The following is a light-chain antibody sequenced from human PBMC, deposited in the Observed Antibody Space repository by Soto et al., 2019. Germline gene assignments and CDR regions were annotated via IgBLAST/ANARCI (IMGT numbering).Light chain of an antibody. CDR2: EVT. CDR3: SSYTSSGTVV. V-gene: IGLV2-14*03. J-gene: IGLJ2*01. Sequence: QSALTQPASVSGSPGQSITISCTGTSSDVGGYNYVCWYQQHPGKAPKLIIYEVTNRPSGVSSRFSGSKSGNTASLSICGLQADDEADYYCSSYTSSGTVVFGGGTKLTVL. CDR1: SSDVGGYNY.